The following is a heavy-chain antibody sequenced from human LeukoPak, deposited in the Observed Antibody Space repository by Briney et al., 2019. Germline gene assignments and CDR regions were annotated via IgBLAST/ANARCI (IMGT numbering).Heavy chain of an antibody. CDR2: ISYDGSNK. D-gene: IGHD3-3*01. V-gene: IGHV3-30*03. Sequence: GGSLRLSCAASGFTFSSYGMHWVRQAPGKGVEWVAVISYDGSNKYYADSVKGRFTISRDNSKNTLYLQMNSLRAEDTAVYYCATLDRYDFYDPWGQGTLVTVSS. CDR3: ATLDRYDFYDP. CDR1: GFTFSSYG. J-gene: IGHJ5*02.